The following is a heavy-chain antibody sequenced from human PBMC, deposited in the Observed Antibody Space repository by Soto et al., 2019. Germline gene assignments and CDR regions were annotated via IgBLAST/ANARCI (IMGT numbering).Heavy chain of an antibody. CDR3: ARVGVVGARSLDF. V-gene: IGHV3-48*03. CDR2: ISSNGRTI. J-gene: IGHJ4*02. CDR1: GFTFSSYE. Sequence: GGSLRLSCAASGFTFSSYEMNWVRQAPGKGLEWVSYISSNGRTIDYADSVNGRFTISRDNAKESLYLQLNSLRAEDTAVYYCARVGVVGARSLDFWGQGTLVTVSS. D-gene: IGHD1-26*01.